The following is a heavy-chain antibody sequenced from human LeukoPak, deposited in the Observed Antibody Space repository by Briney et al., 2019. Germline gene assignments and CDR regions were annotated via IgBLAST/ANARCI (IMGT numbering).Heavy chain of an antibody. Sequence: GGSLRLSCAASGFTFSSYSMNWVRQAPGKGLEWVSYISSSSSIIYYADSVKGRFTISRDNAKNSLYLQMNSLRAEDTAVYYCARDHRSLYVGWFDPWGQGTLVTVSS. CDR1: GFTFSSYS. D-gene: IGHD1-14*01. V-gene: IGHV3-48*01. CDR3: ARDHRSLYVGWFDP. CDR2: ISSSSSII. J-gene: IGHJ5*02.